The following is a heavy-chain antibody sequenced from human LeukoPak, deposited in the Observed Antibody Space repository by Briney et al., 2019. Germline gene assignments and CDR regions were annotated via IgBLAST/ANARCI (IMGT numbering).Heavy chain of an antibody. Sequence: SETLSLTCTVSGGSISSSSYYWGWIRQPPGKGLEWIGRIYYSGSTYYNPSLKSRVTISVDTSKNQFSLKLSSVTAADTAVYYCARILSGATVTWYAFDIWGQGTMVTVSS. CDR3: ARILSGATVTWYAFDI. CDR1: GGSISSSSYY. D-gene: IGHD4-17*01. CDR2: IYYSGST. J-gene: IGHJ3*02. V-gene: IGHV4-39*07.